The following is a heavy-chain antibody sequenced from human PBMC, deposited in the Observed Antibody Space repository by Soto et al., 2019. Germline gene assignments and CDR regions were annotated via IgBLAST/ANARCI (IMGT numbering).Heavy chain of an antibody. CDR2: ISWNSGSI. CDR1: GFTFDDYA. CDR3: AKSGFLWSGQGYYYMDV. Sequence: EVQLVESGGGLEQPGRSLSLSCAAPGFTFDDYAMHGVRQAPGKGLEWVPGISWNSGSIGYADSVKGRFTISRDNAKNSLYLQMNSLRAEDTALYYCAKSGFLWSGQGYYYMDVWGKGTTVTVSS. D-gene: IGHD3-3*01. J-gene: IGHJ6*03. V-gene: IGHV3-9*01.